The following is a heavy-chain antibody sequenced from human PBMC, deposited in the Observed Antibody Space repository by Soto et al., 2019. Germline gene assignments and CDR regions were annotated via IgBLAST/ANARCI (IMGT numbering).Heavy chain of an antibody. J-gene: IGHJ6*02. D-gene: IGHD6-13*01. CDR2: IYSGGST. CDR1: GFTVSSNY. Sequence: GGSLRLSCAASGFTVSSNYMSWVRQAPGKGLEWVSVIYSGGSTYYADSVKGRFTISRDNSKNTRYLQMNSLKAEDTAVYYCATAFIAAAGTGHYYYYGMDVWGQGTTVTVSS. V-gene: IGHV3-53*01. CDR3: ATAFIAAAGTGHYYYYGMDV.